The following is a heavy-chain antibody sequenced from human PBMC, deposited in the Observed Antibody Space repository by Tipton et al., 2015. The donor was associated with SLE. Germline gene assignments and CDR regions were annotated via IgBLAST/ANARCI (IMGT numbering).Heavy chain of an antibody. CDR2: LYYSGST. CDR3: ARDQDDFWSSFDAFDI. J-gene: IGHJ3*02. Sequence: TLSLTCTVSGGSISPYHWSWIRQPPGKGLKWIGFLYYSGSTHYNPSLKSRITISLDTSKNQFSLKLTSVTAADTAIYYCARDQDDFWSSFDAFDIWGLGTMVTVSS. CDR1: GGSISPYH. D-gene: IGHD3-3*01. V-gene: IGHV4-59*12.